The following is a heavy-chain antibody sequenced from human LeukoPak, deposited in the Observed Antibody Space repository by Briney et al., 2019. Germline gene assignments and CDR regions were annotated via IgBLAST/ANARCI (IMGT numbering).Heavy chain of an antibody. V-gene: IGHV3-9*01. CDR2: ISWNSGTI. Sequence: GGSLRLSCAASGFTFDDYVMHWARQAPGKGLEWVSVISWNSGTIDYADSVKGRFTLSRDNAKNSLYLQMNSLRTEDTAFYYCAKARIGDFPSVFDYWGQGTLVTVSS. J-gene: IGHJ4*02. D-gene: IGHD4-17*01. CDR1: GFTFDDYV. CDR3: AKARIGDFPSVFDY.